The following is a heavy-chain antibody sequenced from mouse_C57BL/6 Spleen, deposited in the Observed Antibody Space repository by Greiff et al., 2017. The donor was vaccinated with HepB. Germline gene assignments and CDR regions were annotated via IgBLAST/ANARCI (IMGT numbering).Heavy chain of an antibody. Sequence: VQRVESGPGLVQPSQSLSITCTVSGFSLTSYGVHWVRQSPGKGLEWLGVIWSGGSTDYNAAFISRLSISKDNSKSQVFFKMNSLQADDTAIYYCARGSMITYYFDYWGQGTTLTVSS. J-gene: IGHJ2*01. CDR1: GFSLTSYG. CDR3: ARGSMITYYFDY. CDR2: IWSGGST. V-gene: IGHV2-2*01. D-gene: IGHD2-4*01.